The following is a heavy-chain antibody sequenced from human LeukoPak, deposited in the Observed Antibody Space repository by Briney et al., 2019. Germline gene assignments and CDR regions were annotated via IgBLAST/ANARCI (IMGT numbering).Heavy chain of an antibody. Sequence: VASVNVSCKASGYTFTNYGISWVRQAPGQGLEWMGWISAYNGNTNYAQKLQGRVTMTTDTSTSTGYMELRSLRSDDTAVYYCARDQYDSSGTLFDYWGQGTLVTVSS. D-gene: IGHD3-22*01. J-gene: IGHJ4*02. V-gene: IGHV1-18*01. CDR1: GYTFTNYG. CDR2: ISAYNGNT. CDR3: ARDQYDSSGTLFDY.